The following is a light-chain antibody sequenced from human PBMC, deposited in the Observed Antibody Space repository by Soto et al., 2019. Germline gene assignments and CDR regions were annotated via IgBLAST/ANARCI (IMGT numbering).Light chain of an antibody. CDR1: QSISSSY. V-gene: IGKV3-20*01. J-gene: IGKJ2*01. CDR3: QLHGSSPTKYT. CDR2: DAS. Sequence: EIVLTQSPVTLSLSPGERATLSCRASQSISSSYLAWYQQKPGQAPRLVMFDASSRAPDIPDRFSGSGSGTDFTLTIRSLEPEDFAVYYCQLHGSSPTKYTCGQGTKVEIK.